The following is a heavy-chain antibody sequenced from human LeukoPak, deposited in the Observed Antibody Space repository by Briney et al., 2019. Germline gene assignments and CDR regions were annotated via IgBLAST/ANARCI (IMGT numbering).Heavy chain of an antibody. V-gene: IGHV3-30*18. CDR1: GFTFSSYG. J-gene: IGHJ6*04. CDR2: ISYDGSNK. Sequence: GGSLRLSCAASGFTFSSYGMHWVRQAPGKGLEWVAIISYDGSNKYYADSVKGRFTISRDNSKNTLYLQMNSLRAEDTAVYYCAELGITMIGGVWGKGTTVTISS. D-gene: IGHD3-10*02. CDR3: AELGITMIGGV.